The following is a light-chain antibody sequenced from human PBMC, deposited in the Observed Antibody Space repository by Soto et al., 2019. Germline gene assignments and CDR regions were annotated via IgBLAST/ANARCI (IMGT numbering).Light chain of an antibody. V-gene: IGKV3-15*01. CDR3: QQYNDWPLT. J-gene: IGKJ1*01. Sequence: EIVMTQSPVTLSVSPGESATLSCRASQTISSNLAWYQQKPGQAPRLLIYGAFTRATGIPARFSGTGSGTEFTLTISSLQSEDFALYYCQQYNDWPLTFGQGTKVDI. CDR1: QTISSN. CDR2: GAF.